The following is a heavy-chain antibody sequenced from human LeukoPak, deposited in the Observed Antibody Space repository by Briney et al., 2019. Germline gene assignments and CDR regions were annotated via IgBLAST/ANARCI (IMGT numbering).Heavy chain of an antibody. CDR3: ARGGPYYDSLTGYYKGSGFDP. CDR1: GVSFSGYY. J-gene: IGHJ5*02. V-gene: IGHV4-34*01. Sequence: PSETLSLTCAVYGVSFSGYYWSWIRQPPGKGLEWIGEINHSGRTNYNPSLKSRVTISVDTSKNQFSLKLSAVTAADTAVYYCARGGPYYDSLTGYYKGSGFDPWGQGTLVTVSS. D-gene: IGHD3-9*01. CDR2: INHSGRT.